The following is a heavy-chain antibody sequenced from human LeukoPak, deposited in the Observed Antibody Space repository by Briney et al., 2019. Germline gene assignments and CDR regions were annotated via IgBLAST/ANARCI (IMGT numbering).Heavy chain of an antibody. CDR2: IYYSGST. J-gene: IGHJ4*02. Sequence: SETLPLTCTVSGYSISSGYYWSWIRQPPGKGLEWIGYIYYSGSTNYNPSLKSRVTISVDTSKNQFSLKLSPVTAADTAVYYCARETEMAPNYWGQGTLVTVSS. CDR3: ARETEMAPNY. V-gene: IGHV4-61*01. D-gene: IGHD5-24*01. CDR1: GYSISSGYY.